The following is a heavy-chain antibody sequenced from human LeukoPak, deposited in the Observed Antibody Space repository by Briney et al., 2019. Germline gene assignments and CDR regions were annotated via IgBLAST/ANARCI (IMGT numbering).Heavy chain of an antibody. CDR1: GGTFSSYA. CDR2: ITPIFGTA. D-gene: IGHD2-2*01. V-gene: IGHV1-69*05. Sequence: SVKVSCKASGGTFSSYAISWVRQAPGQGLEWMGGITPIFGTANYAQKFQGRVTITTDESTSTAYMELSSLRSEDTAVYYCARELVSTSSNWFDPWGQGTLVTVSS. CDR3: ARELVSTSSNWFDP. J-gene: IGHJ5*02.